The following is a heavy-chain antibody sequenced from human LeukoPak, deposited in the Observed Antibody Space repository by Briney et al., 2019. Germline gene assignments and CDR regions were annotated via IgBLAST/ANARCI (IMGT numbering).Heavy chain of an antibody. D-gene: IGHD3-10*01. CDR1: GFTFSSYA. Sequence: PGGSLRLSCAASGFTFSSYAMHWVRQAPGKGLEWVAVISYDGSNKYYADSVKGRFTISRDNSKNTLYLQMNSLRAEDTAVYYCARVPPGGSYYTLPVWGQGTTVTVSS. CDR3: ARVPPGGSYYTLPV. CDR2: ISYDGSNK. J-gene: IGHJ6*02. V-gene: IGHV3-30-3*01.